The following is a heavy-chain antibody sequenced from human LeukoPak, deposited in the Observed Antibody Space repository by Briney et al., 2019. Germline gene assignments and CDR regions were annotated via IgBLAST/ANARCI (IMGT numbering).Heavy chain of an antibody. V-gene: IGHV4-38-2*02. Sequence: PSETLSLTCTVSGYSISSGYYWGWIRQPPGRGLEWIASIYYRGSTHYNPSLASLKSRVTISGDTSKNQFSLKLSSVTAADTAVYYCARDVVDLGSGSRAYDYWGQGTLVTVSS. CDR2: IYYRGST. CDR3: ARDVVDLGSGSRAYDY. CDR1: GYSISSGYY. J-gene: IGHJ4*02. D-gene: IGHD3-10*01.